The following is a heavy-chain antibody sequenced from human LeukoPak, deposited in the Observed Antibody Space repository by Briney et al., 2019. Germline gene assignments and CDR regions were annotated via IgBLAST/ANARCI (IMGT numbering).Heavy chain of an antibody. CDR1: GGSISTYY. J-gene: IGHJ3*02. CDR2: VYSIGRT. D-gene: IGHD3-16*01. CDR3: AREHSVGGGLDAFDM. Sequence: PSETLSLTCTVSGGSISTYYWNWIRQAPGKGLEWIGYVYSIGRTNSNPTLRSRVTISVDTSKNQFPLRLTSVTAADTAVYYCAREHSVGGGLDAFDMWGQGTMVTVSS. V-gene: IGHV4-59*01.